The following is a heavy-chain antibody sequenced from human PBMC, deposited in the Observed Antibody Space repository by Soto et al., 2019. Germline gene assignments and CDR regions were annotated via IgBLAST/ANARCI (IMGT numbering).Heavy chain of an antibody. J-gene: IGHJ4*02. CDR2: ISYDGSNK. V-gene: IGHV3-30-3*01. CDR1: GFTFSSYA. Sequence: QVQLVESGGGVVQPGRSLRLSCAASGFTFSSYAMHWVRQAPGKGLEWVAVISYDGSNKYYADSVKGRFTISRDNSKNTLYLQMNRLRAEDTAVYYCARERKGYWGQGTLVTVSS. CDR3: ARERKGY.